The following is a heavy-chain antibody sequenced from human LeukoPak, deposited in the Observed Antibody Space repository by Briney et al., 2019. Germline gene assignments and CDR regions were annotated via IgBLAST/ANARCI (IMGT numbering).Heavy chain of an antibody. Sequence: SETLSLTCTVSGGSISNYYWSWIRQPPGKGLEWIGYISHSGSTNYSPSLKSRVTISLDTSKNQFSLKLSSVTAANTAVYYCAGHHPRNTVDFWGQGTLVTVSS. CDR1: GGSISNYY. J-gene: IGHJ4*02. CDR2: ISHSGST. CDR3: AGHHPRNTVDF. D-gene: IGHD2/OR15-2a*01. V-gene: IGHV4-59*08.